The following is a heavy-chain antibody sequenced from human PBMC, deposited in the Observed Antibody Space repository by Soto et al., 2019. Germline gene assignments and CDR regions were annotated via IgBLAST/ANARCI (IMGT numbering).Heavy chain of an antibody. V-gene: IGHV3-23*01. CDR3: AKDRVIQLWQY. J-gene: IGHJ4*02. D-gene: IGHD5-18*01. CDR1: GFTFSSYA. Sequence: EVQLLESGGGLVQPGGSLRLSCAASGFTFSSYAMSWVRQAPGKGLEWVSAISGSGGSTYYADSVKGRFTISRDNSKNTLYLEVNSLRAEDTAVYYCAKDRVIQLWQYWGQGTLVTVSS. CDR2: ISGSGGST.